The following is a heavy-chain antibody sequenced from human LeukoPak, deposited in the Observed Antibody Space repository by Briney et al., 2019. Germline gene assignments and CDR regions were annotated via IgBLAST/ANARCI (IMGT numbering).Heavy chain of an antibody. V-gene: IGHV3-64*01. Sequence: GGSLRLSCAASGFTFSSYAMHWVRQAPGKGLEYVSAISSNGGSTYYANSVKGRFTISRDNSKNTLYLQMGSLRAEDMAVYYCARDGFHDWNYVLDYWGQGTLVTVSS. J-gene: IGHJ4*02. D-gene: IGHD1-7*01. CDR2: ISSNGGST. CDR3: ARDGFHDWNYVLDY. CDR1: GFTFSSYA.